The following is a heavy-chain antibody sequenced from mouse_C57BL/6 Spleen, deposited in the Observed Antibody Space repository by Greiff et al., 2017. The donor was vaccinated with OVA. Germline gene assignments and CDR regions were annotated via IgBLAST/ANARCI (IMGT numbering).Heavy chain of an antibody. J-gene: IGHJ3*01. CDR1: GYTFTDYN. CDR2: INPNNGGT. Sequence: VQLQQSGPELVKPGASVKIPCKASGYTFTDYNMDWVKQSHGKSLEWIGDINPNNGGTIYNQKFKGKATLTVDKSSSTAYMELRSLTSEDTAVYYCARKLSGTFDWFAYWGQGTLVTVSA. CDR3: ARKLSGTFDWFAY. V-gene: IGHV1-18*01. D-gene: IGHD4-1*01.